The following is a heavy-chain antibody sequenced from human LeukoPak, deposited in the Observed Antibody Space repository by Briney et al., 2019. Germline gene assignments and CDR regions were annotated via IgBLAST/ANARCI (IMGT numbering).Heavy chain of an antibody. J-gene: IGHJ6*03. Sequence: ASVKVSCKASGYTFISYGISWVRQAPGQGLEWMGWISAYNGDTNYAQKLQGRVTMTTDTSKSTAYMELRSLRSDDTAVYYCARGSGRPNSYYYYMDVWGKGTTVTISS. CDR3: ARGSGRPNSYYYYMDV. CDR1: GYTFISYG. V-gene: IGHV1-18*01. CDR2: ISAYNGDT. D-gene: IGHD3-10*01.